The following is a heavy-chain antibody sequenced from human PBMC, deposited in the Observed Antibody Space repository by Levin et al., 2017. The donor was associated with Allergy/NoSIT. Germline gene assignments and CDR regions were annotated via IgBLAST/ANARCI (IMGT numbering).Heavy chain of an antibody. V-gene: IGHV3-23*01. CDR2: ISGSGGST. D-gene: IGHD3-22*01. J-gene: IGHJ4*02. CDR1: GFTFSSYA. CDR3: AKDVYYDSSGYYDY. Sequence: GGSLRLSCAASGFTFSSYAMSWVRQAPGKGLEWVSAISGSGGSTYYADSVKGRFTISRDNSKNTLYLQMNSLRAEDTAVYYCAKDVYYDSSGYYDYWGQGTLVTVSS.